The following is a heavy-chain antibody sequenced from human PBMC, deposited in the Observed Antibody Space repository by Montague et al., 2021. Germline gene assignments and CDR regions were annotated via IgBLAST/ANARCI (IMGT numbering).Heavy chain of an antibody. Sequence: SETLSLTCNVSGDSINFYYWSWIRQPPGKGLEWIWYVYYTGTTNYNPSLKSRVTISVDTSRNQFFLNVNSVTAADTAVYYCARKGTNWDYWGQGTLVTVSS. V-gene: IGHV4-59*01. J-gene: IGHJ4*02. CDR1: GDSINFYY. CDR3: ARKGTNWDY. D-gene: IGHD2-8*01. CDR2: VYYTGTT.